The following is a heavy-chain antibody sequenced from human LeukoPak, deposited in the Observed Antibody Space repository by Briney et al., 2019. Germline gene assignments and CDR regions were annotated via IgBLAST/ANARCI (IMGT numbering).Heavy chain of an antibody. CDR3: ASLRYDFWSGYYYNWFDP. J-gene: IGHJ5*02. Sequence: PSETLSLTCTVSGGSISSHYWSWIRQPPGKGLEWIGYIYYSGSTNYNPSLKSRVTISVDTSKNQFSLKLSSVTAADTAVYYCASLRYDFWSGYYYNWFDPWGQGTLVTVSS. CDR2: IYYSGST. CDR1: GGSISSHY. D-gene: IGHD3-3*01. V-gene: IGHV4-59*11.